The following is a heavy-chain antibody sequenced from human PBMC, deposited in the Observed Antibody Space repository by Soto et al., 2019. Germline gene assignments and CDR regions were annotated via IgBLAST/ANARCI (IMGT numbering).Heavy chain of an antibody. Sequence: QVQLVESGGGLVKPGGSLRLSCAASGFTFSDNYMSWIRQAPGKGLEWVSYISSSSSDTNYADSVKGRFTISRDNAKSSLYLQMNSLRAEDTAVYYCARGAEHQLLSRDYFYGMDVWGQGTTVSVSS. CDR1: GFTFSDNY. CDR2: ISSSSSDT. V-gene: IGHV3-11*06. D-gene: IGHD1-1*01. J-gene: IGHJ6*02. CDR3: ARGAEHQLLSRDYFYGMDV.